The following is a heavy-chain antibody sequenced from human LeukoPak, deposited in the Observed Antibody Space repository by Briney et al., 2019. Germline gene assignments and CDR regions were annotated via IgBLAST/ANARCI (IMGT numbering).Heavy chain of an antibody. D-gene: IGHD6-6*01. V-gene: IGHV3-7*01. CDR3: ARRQLALYYYYYMDV. Sequence: PGGFLRLSCAASRFTFSSYWMSWVRQAPGKGLEWVANIKQDGSEKYYVDSVKGRFTISRDNAKNSLYLRMNSLRAEDTAVYYCARRQLALYYYYYMDVWGKGTTVTVSS. CDR2: IKQDGSEK. J-gene: IGHJ6*03. CDR1: RFTFSSYW.